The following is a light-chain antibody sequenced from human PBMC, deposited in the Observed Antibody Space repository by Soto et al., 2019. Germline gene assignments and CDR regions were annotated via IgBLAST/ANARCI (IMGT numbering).Light chain of an antibody. Sequence: EIVLTQSPGTLSLSLGERATLSCRASQSVSSSYLAWYQQKPGQAPRLLIYGASTRATDVPDRFSGSGSGADFTLSISRLEPEDFAVYYCQQYGSSPPRTFGQGTKVDIK. CDR1: QSVSSSY. CDR3: QQYGSSPPRT. CDR2: GAS. V-gene: IGKV3-20*01. J-gene: IGKJ1*01.